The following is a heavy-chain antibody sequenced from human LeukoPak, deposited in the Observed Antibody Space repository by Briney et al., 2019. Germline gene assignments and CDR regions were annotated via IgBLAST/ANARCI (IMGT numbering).Heavy chain of an antibody. D-gene: IGHD3-10*01. CDR2: TYYRSKWYN. V-gene: IGHV6-1*01. CDR3: ARRESYYYYGMDV. Sequence: SSQTLSLTCAISGDSVSSNSAGWNWIRQSPSRGLEWLGRTYYRSKWYNDYAVSVKSRITINPDTSKNQFSLQLNSVTPEDSAVYYCARRESYYYYGMDVWGQGTTVTVSS. J-gene: IGHJ6*02. CDR1: GDSVSSNSAG.